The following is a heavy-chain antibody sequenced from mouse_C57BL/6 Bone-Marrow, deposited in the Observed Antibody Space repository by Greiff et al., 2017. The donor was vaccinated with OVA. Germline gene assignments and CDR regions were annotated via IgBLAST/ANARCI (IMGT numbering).Heavy chain of an antibody. J-gene: IGHJ3*01. CDR3: ARRLYGNYEGFAY. Sequence: EVQGVESGGDLVKPGGSLKLSCAASGFTFSSYGMSWVRQTPDKRLEWVATISSGGSYTYYPDSVKGRFTISRDNAKNTLYLQMSSLKSEDTAMYYCARRLYGNYEGFAYWGQGTLVTVSA. D-gene: IGHD2-1*01. CDR2: ISSGGSYT. V-gene: IGHV5-6*01. CDR1: GFTFSSYG.